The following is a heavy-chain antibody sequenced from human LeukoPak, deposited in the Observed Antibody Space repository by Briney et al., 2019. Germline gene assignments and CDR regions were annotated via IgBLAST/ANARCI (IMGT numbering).Heavy chain of an antibody. CDR1: GYTFTSYG. V-gene: IGHV1-18*01. Sequence: ASVKVSCKASGYTFTSYGISWVRQAPGQGLEWMGWISAYNGNTNHAQKLQGRVTMTTDTSTSTAYMELSSLRSEDTAVYYCARWNGDGWFDPWGQGTLVTVSS. J-gene: IGHJ5*02. CDR3: ARWNGDGWFDP. CDR2: ISAYNGNT. D-gene: IGHD1-1*01.